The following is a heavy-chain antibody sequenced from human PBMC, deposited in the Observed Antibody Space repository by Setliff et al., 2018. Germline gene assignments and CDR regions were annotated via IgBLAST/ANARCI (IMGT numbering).Heavy chain of an antibody. Sequence: PGGSLRLSCAASGFTFSTYRMHWVRQAPGKGLEWVSSISGGDSSTNYADSVKGRFTISRDNAKNAVYLQMNSLRAEDTAVYYRTRDWGEAGSTNAFDIWGQGTVVTVSS. D-gene: IGHD1-26*01. CDR2: ISGGDSST. CDR1: GFTFSTYR. J-gene: IGHJ3*02. CDR3: TRDWGEAGSTNAFDI. V-gene: IGHV3-74*01.